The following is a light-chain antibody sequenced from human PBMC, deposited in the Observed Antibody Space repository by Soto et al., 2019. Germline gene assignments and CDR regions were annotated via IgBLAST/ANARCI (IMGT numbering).Light chain of an antibody. CDR3: SSYSSSTTHVV. J-gene: IGLJ2*01. Sequence: QSALTQPASVSGSPGRSVTISCAGTNSDVGGFNYVSWYQHLPGRAPKLIIYDVTNRPSGISYRFSASKSGRTASLTISGLQAEDEAYYYCSSYSSSTTHVVFGGGTKVTVL. CDR2: DVT. CDR1: NSDVGGFNY. V-gene: IGLV2-14*03.